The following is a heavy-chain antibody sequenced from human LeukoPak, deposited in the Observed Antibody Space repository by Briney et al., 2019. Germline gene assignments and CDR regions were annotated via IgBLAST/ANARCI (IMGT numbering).Heavy chain of an antibody. CDR3: AKDTDYGGNSVRFDY. V-gene: IGHV3-20*04. Sequence: GGSLRLSCEASGFTFDDYGMSWVRQAAGKGLEWVSAITNSNGGSTGYGDSVRGRFTISRDNAKNSLYLQMNSLRAEDTALYYCAKDTDYGGNSVRFDYWGQGTLVTVSS. CDR2: ITNSNGGST. D-gene: IGHD4-23*01. J-gene: IGHJ4*02. CDR1: GFTFDDYG.